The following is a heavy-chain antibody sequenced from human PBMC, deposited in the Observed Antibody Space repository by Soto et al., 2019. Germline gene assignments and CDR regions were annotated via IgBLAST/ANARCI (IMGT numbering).Heavy chain of an antibody. CDR1: GNTVPNYA. CDR3: ARDDSGFSGSHYIDYFNY. D-gene: IGHD1-26*01. Sequence: ASVKVSCKASGNTVPNYAIHWVRQAPGQRLEWMGWINGGNGKTYYSEHFQSRVTFARDTSAGTVYMQLSSLTSEDTAVYYCARDDSGFSGSHYIDYFNYWGQGALVTVSS. V-gene: IGHV1-3*01. J-gene: IGHJ4*02. CDR2: INGGNGKT.